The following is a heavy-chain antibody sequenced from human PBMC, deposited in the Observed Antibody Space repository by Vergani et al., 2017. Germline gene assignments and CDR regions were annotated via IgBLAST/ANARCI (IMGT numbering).Heavy chain of an antibody. CDR2: IYYSGST. CDR3: ARDLGGGNSDY. D-gene: IGHD2-15*01. CDR1: GGSISNNNYY. J-gene: IGHJ4*02. Sequence: QLQLQESGPGLVKPAETLSLTCTVSGGSISNNNYYWGWIRQPPGKGLEWIGSIYYSGSTYYTPSLKSRVTISVDTSKNQFSLRLSSVTAADTAVYYCARDLGGGNSDYWGQGTLVTVSS. V-gene: IGHV4-39*07.